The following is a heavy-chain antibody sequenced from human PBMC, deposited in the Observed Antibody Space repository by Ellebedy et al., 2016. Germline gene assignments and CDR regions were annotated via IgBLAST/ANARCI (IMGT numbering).Heavy chain of an antibody. CDR3: SRHTDYALDY. D-gene: IGHD4-17*01. CDR2: IKPDGSEK. Sequence: GGSLRLSCGASGFTFSSNWMGWVRQAPGKGLEWVANIKPDGSEKSYVDSVKGRFTISRDNAKNSLYLQMNSLRAEDTAVYYCSRHTDYALDYWGQGALVTVSS. J-gene: IGHJ4*02. CDR1: GFTFSSNW. V-gene: IGHV3-7*01.